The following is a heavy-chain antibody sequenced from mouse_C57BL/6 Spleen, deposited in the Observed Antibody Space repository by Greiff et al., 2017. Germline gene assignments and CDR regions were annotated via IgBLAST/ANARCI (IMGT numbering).Heavy chain of an antibody. V-gene: IGHV1-15*01. D-gene: IGHD3-2*02. CDR3: TRYETAQALFDY. CDR1: GYTFTDYE. CDR2: IDPETGGT. J-gene: IGHJ2*01. Sequence: QVQLKQSGAELVRPGASVTLSCKASGYTFTDYEMHWVKQTPVHGLEWIGAIDPETGGTAYNQKFKGKAILTADKSSSTAYMELRSLTSEDSAVYYCTRYETAQALFDYWGQGTTLTVSS.